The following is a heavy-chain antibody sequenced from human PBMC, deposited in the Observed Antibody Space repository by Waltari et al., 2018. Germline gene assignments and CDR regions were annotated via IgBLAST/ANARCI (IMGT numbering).Heavy chain of an antibody. J-gene: IGHJ6*03. CDR3: ARDGSGSYWYYMDV. Sequence: QVQLVQSGAEVKNPGASVKVSCQASGYNFNVHYIHWVRQAPGQGLEWLGWINSKTGGTKYAQKFQGRVTMTRAASITTVYMELSSLRSDDTAVYYCARDGSGSYWYYMDVWGKGTTVTISS. D-gene: IGHD3-10*01. V-gene: IGHV1-2*02. CDR2: INSKTGGT. CDR1: GYNFNVHY.